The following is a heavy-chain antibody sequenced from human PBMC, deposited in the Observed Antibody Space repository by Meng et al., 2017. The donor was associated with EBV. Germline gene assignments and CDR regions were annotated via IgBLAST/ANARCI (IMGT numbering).Heavy chain of an antibody. CDR3: ARDPAGAVAGTHFDY. V-gene: IGHV1-46*01. CDR1: GYTFTSYY. CDR2: INPSGGST. J-gene: IGHJ4*02. D-gene: IGHD6-19*01. Sequence: QGQLVQLGAEVKKPGASVKVSCKASGYTFTSYYMHWVRQAPGQGLEWMGIINPSGGSTSYAQKFQGRVTMTRDTSTSTVYMELSSLRSEDTAVYYCARDPAGAVAGTHFDYWGQGTLVTVSS.